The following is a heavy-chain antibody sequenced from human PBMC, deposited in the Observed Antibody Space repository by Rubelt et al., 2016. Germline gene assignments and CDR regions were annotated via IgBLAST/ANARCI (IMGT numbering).Heavy chain of an antibody. D-gene: IGHD6-25*01. CDR3: ASLAGATPGRDAFDI. CDR1: GFSLSTSGVG. Sequence: QITLKESGPTLVKPTQTLTLTCTFSGFSLSTSGVGVGWIRQPPGQALEWLALLYWDDDKRSSPSLTSRLTISKDTSKNQVVLTMTNMDPVDTATYYCASLAGATPGRDAFDIWGQGTMVIVSS. J-gene: IGHJ3*02. V-gene: IGHV2-5*02. CDR2: LYWDDDK.